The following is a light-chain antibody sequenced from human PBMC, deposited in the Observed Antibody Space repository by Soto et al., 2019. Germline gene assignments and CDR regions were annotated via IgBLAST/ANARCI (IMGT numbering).Light chain of an antibody. CDR1: SSNIGNNA. V-gene: IGLV1-36*01. CDR3: AAWDDSLNGRV. J-gene: IGLJ1*01. Sequence: QSVLTQPPSVSEAPRQRVTISCSGSSSNIGNNAVNWYQQLPGKAPKLLIYYDNLRPSGVPDRISGSKSGTSASLAISGLQSDDEADYYCAAWDDSLNGRVFGTGTKLTV. CDR2: YDN.